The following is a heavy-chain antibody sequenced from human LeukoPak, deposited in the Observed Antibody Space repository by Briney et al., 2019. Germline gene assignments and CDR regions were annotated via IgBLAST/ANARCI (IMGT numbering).Heavy chain of an antibody. CDR3: AKGGKGFPLGLRFDS. CDR1: GGSISTYH. CDR2: IYYSGST. V-gene: IGHV4-59*01. Sequence: PSETLSLTCTVSGGSISTYHWSWIRQPPGKGLEWIGYIYYSGSTNYNLSLKSRVTISVDTSKNQFSLNLTSLTAADTAVYYCAKGGKGFPLGLRFDSWGQGTLVSVSS. J-gene: IGHJ4*02. D-gene: IGHD2-21*01.